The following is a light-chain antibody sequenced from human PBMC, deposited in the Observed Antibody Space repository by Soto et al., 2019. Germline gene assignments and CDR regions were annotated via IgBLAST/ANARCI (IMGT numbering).Light chain of an antibody. V-gene: IGLV2-8*01. J-gene: IGLJ2*01. Sequence: QSALTQPPSASGSPGQSVTISCTGTRSDVGDYNYVSWYQQHPGKAPKLLIYEVTKRPSGVPDRFSGSKSATTASLTVSGLQAEDEADYSCSSYAGSDNFEVFGGGTKLTVL. CDR3: SSYAGSDNFEV. CDR2: EVT. CDR1: RSDVGDYNY.